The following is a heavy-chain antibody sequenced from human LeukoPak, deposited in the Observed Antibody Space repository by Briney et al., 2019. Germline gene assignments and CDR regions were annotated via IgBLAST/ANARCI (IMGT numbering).Heavy chain of an antibody. CDR3: YSAVPDY. J-gene: IGHJ4*02. D-gene: IGHD2-2*01. Sequence: GGSLRLSCAASGFTFSMYWMTWVRQAPGKGLEWVANIKQDGSEKNYLDSVKGRFTISRDNAKNSLYLQMNSLRAEDTALYYCYSAVPDYWGQGTLVTVSS. CDR2: IKQDGSEK. V-gene: IGHV3-7*01. CDR1: GFTFSMYW.